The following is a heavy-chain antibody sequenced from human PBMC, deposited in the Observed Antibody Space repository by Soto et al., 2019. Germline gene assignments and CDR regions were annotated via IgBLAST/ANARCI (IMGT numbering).Heavy chain of an antibody. Sequence: PGGSLRLSCAASGIIFSGYGMHWVRQAPGKGLEWVAVIRYDGSNIYYADSVKGRFTISRDNSKKRLYLQMNSLRAEDTAVYYCARNDVWSGYSMYYFDSWGQGTLVPVSS. J-gene: IGHJ4*02. CDR2: IRYDGSNI. CDR1: GIIFSGYG. V-gene: IGHV3-33*01. CDR3: ARNDVWSGYSMYYFDS. D-gene: IGHD3-3*01.